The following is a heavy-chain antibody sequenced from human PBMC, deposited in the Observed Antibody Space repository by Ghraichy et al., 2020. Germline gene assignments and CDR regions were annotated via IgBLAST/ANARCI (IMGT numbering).Heavy chain of an antibody. CDR3: ARDSLTSGID. V-gene: IGHV4-31*03. Sequence: SQTLSLTCTVSGGSITSAGYYWSWVRQVPGKGLEWIGYIYYSGSTYYSPSLKSRVTIFIQTSMIQFSLELRSVTAADTAVYYCARDSLTSGIDWGQGAQVTVSS. CDR2: IYYSGST. D-gene: IGHD2-15*01. CDR1: GGSITSAGYY. J-gene: IGHJ4*02.